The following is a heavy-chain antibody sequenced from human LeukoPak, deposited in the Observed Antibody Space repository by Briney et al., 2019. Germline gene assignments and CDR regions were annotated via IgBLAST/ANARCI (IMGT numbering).Heavy chain of an antibody. V-gene: IGHV3-23*01. CDR2: ISGSGDNT. Sequence: GGSLRLSCAASGFTFSSYAMSWVRQAPGKGLEWVSGISGSGDNTYYADSVKGRSTISRDNSKNTLYVQVNSLGTEDTAAYYCAKGSYYDSSGSFYFDYWGQGTLVTVSS. CDR3: AKGSYYDSSGSFYFDY. D-gene: IGHD3-22*01. CDR1: GFTFSSYA. J-gene: IGHJ4*02.